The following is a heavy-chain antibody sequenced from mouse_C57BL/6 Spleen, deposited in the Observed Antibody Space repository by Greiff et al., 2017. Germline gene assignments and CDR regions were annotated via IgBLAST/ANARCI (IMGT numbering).Heavy chain of an antibody. CDR2: INPNYGTT. J-gene: IGHJ2*01. V-gene: IGHV1-39*01. CDR1: GYSFTDYN. D-gene: IGHD3-2*02. Sequence: VQLQQPGPELVKPGASVKISCKASGYSFTDYNMNWVKQSNGKSLEWIGVINPNYGTTSYNQKFKGKAILTADKSSSTAYMELRSLTSEDSAVYYCARQLRLRGYFDYWGQGTTLTVSS. CDR3: ARQLRLRGYFDY.